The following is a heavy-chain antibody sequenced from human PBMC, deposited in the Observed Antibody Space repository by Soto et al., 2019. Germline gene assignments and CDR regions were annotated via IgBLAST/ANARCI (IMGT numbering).Heavy chain of an antibody. Sequence: SDTLSLTCTVSGGSISSYYWSWIRQSAGKGLEWIGRVYYNGSTNYNPSLKSRVTISVDMSKSQFSLKLNSLTAADTAVYYCARVRFNWNYGLDNWSLGTMVTVSS. J-gene: IGHJ3*02. CDR1: GGSISSYY. CDR2: VYYNGST. V-gene: IGHV4-4*07. CDR3: ARVRFNWNYGLDN. D-gene: IGHD1-7*01.